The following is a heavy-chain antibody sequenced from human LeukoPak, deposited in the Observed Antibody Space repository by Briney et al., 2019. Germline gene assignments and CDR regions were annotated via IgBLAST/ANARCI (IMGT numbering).Heavy chain of an antibody. CDR1: GFTLSDSW. Sequence: GVSLRLSCAASGFTLSDSWMTWVRQAPGKGLEWVANINQNGGEKEYVDSVKGRFTISRDNAKNSLFLQMNRLRAEDTAVYYCARGIGWFEYWGQGTLVTVSS. J-gene: IGHJ5*01. V-gene: IGHV3-7*05. CDR2: INQNGGEK. CDR3: ARGIGWFEY. D-gene: IGHD2-15*01.